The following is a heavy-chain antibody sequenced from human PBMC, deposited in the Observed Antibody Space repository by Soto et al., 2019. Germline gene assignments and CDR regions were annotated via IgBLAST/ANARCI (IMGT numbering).Heavy chain of an antibody. Sequence: SVKVSWKVSGGVFRRYAISWVRQAPGQGLEWLGGIVPIFGTTNYAQKFQGRVTIVADESTSTAYMDLSSLRSDDTAVYYCARPDEGSYHSNHHYYSALDVWGQGTTVTVSS. CDR1: GGVFRRYA. D-gene: IGHD3-16*02. V-gene: IGHV1-69*13. CDR2: IVPIFGTT. CDR3: ARPDEGSYHSNHHYYSALDV. J-gene: IGHJ6*02.